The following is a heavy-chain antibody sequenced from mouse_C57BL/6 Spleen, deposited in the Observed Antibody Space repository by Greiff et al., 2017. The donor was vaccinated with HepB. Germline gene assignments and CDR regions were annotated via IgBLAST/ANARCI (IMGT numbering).Heavy chain of an antibody. D-gene: IGHD1-1*01. CDR3: TRSGTTVVATDFDY. V-gene: IGHV1-5*01. CDR1: GYTFTSYW. CDR2: IYPGNSDT. J-gene: IGHJ2*01. Sequence: EVKLVESGTVLAGPGASVKMSCKTSGYTFTSYWMHWVKQRPGQGLEWIGAIYPGNSDTSYNQKFKGKAKLTAVTSASTAYMELSSLTNEDSAVYYCTRSGTTVVATDFDYWGQGTTLTVSS.